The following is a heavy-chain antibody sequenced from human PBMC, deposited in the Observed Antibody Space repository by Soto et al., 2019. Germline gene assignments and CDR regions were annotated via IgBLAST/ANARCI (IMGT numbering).Heavy chain of an antibody. CDR2: IRNKANSYAT. Sequence: EVQLVESGGGLVQPGGSLKVSCAASGFTFSGSSVHWVRQASGKGLEWVGRIRNKANSYATAYAASVKGRFTISRDDLKNTVYLQRNSLKTEDTAMYYCTRPFYANTPGHYVMDVWGQGTTVTVSS. J-gene: IGHJ6*02. CDR3: TRPFYANTPGHYVMDV. D-gene: IGHD2-2*01. V-gene: IGHV3-73*01. CDR1: GFTFSGSS.